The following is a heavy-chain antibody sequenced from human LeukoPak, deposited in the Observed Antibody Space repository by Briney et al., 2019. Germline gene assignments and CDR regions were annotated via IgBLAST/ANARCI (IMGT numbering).Heavy chain of an antibody. CDR3: ARETYGDYASGAFDI. CDR1: GGSFSGYY. CDR2: INHSGST. Sequence: SETLSLTCAVYGGSFSGYYRSWIRQPPGKGLEWIGEINHSGSTNYNPSLKSRVTISVDTSKNQFSLKLSSVTAADTAVYYCARETYGDYASGAFDIWGQGTMVTVSS. J-gene: IGHJ3*02. D-gene: IGHD4-17*01. V-gene: IGHV4-34*01.